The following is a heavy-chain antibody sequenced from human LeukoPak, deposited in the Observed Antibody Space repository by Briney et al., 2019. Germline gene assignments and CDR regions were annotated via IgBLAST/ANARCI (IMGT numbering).Heavy chain of an antibody. J-gene: IGHJ4*02. D-gene: IGHD6-19*01. V-gene: IGHV3-30-3*01. Sequence: GSLRLSCAASGFTFSSYAMHWVRQAPGKGLEWVAVISYDGSNKYYADSVKGRFTISRDNSKNTLYLQMNSLRAEDTAVYYCARDLIAVAGGECYFDYWGQGTLVTVSS. CDR3: ARDLIAVAGGECYFDY. CDR2: ISYDGSNK. CDR1: GFTFSSYA.